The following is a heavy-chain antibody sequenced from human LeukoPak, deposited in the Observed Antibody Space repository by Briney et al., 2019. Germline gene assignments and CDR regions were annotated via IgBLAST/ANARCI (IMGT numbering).Heavy chain of an antibody. J-gene: IGHJ1*01. V-gene: IGHV3-30-3*01. CDR2: ISYDGSNK. CDR1: GFTFSRYA. Sequence: GGSLRLSCAASGFTFSRYAMSWVRQAPGKGLEWVAVISYDGSNKYYADSVKGRFTISRDNSKNTLYLQMNSLRAEDTAVYYCARVDSRGIAAAGTSEYFQHWGQGTLVTVSS. D-gene: IGHD6-13*01. CDR3: ARVDSRGIAAAGTSEYFQH.